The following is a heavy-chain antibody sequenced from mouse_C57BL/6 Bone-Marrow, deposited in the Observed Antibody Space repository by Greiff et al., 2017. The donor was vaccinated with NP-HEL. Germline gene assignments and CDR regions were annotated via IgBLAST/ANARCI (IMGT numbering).Heavy chain of an antibody. CDR2: IDPENGDT. D-gene: IGHD1-1*01. J-gene: IGHJ4*01. CDR1: GFNIKDDY. V-gene: IGHV14-4*01. Sequence: EVQLQQSGAELVRPGASVKLSCTVSGFNIKDDYMHWVKQRPEQGLEWIGWIDPENGDTEYASQFQGKATITADTSSNTAYLQLSSLTSEDTAVYYFTTGGSSPYAMDYWGQGTSVTVSS. CDR3: TTGGSSPYAMDY.